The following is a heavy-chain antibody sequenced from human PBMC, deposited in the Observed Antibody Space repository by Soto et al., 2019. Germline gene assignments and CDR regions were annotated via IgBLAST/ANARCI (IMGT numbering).Heavy chain of an antibody. D-gene: IGHD2-21*02. CDR1: GFTFSSYA. Sequence: GGSLRLSCAASGFTFSSYAMSWVRQAPGKGLEWVSAISGSGGSTYYADSVKGRFTISRDNSKNTLYLQMNSLRAEDTAVYYCAKFDYGDDTPYYFDYWGQGTLVTVSS. CDR2: ISGSGGST. V-gene: IGHV3-23*01. CDR3: AKFDYGDDTPYYFDY. J-gene: IGHJ4*02.